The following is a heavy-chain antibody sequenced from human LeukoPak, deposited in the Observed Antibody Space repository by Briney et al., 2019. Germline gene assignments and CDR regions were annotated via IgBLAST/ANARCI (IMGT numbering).Heavy chain of an antibody. CDR2: ISGSGGTT. J-gene: IGHJ3*02. CDR3: AKGTGAVVLGAFDI. Sequence: PGGSLRLSCAASGFTFSSYAMSWVRQAPGKGLEWVSVISGSGGTTYYADSVKGRFTISRDNSKNTLYLQMNSLRAEDTAVYYCAKGTGAVVLGAFDIWGQGTMVTVSS. D-gene: IGHD3-10*01. V-gene: IGHV3-23*01. CDR1: GFTFSSYA.